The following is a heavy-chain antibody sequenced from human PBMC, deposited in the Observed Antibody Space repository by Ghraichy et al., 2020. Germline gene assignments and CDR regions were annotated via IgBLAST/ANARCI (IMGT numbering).Heavy chain of an antibody. D-gene: IGHD4-17*01. CDR1: GTSINNYF. Sequence: SETLSLTCTVSGTSINNYFWSWMRQTPGKGLEWIGYIYYSGSTNSNPSLKSRVTISIDTSKNQISLKLSSMTAADTAVYYCAGDYRDRLVWGQGTLVTVSS. CDR2: IYYSGST. CDR3: AGDYRDRLV. V-gene: IGHV4-59*01. J-gene: IGHJ4*02.